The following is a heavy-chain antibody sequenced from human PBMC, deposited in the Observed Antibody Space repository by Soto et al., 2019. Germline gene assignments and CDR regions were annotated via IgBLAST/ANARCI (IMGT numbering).Heavy chain of an antibody. CDR3: TQPNISDYY. Sequence: GGALRLSCAASGFTFSKAWMSWVRQAPGKGLEWVGRIKAKSDGGTTDYAAPLKGRFTISRDDSKNTLYLQMSSLKIEETAVYFCTQPNISDYYWGQGALVTVSS. V-gene: IGHV3-15*05. CDR2: IKAKSDGGTT. D-gene: IGHD3-22*01. CDR1: GFTFSKAW. J-gene: IGHJ4*02.